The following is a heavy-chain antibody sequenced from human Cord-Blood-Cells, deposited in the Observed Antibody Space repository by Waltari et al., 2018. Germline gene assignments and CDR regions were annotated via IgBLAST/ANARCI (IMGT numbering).Heavy chain of an antibody. D-gene: IGHD2-2*01. Sequence: QIPLKKSVPRRVNPTQTLPLPCPFPGFHSTTIGLGLGWTRRPPGKALEWLALIYWNDDKRYSPSLKSRLTITKDTSKNQVVLTMTNMDPVDTATYYCAHRGHCSSTSCFFGYWGQGTLVTVSS. CDR1: GFHSTTIGLG. J-gene: IGHJ4*02. V-gene: IGHV2-5*01. CDR2: IYWNDDK. CDR3: AHRGHCSSTSCFFGY.